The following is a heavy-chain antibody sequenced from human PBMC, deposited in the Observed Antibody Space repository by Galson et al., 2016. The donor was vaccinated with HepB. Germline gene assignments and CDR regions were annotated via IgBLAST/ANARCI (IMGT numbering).Heavy chain of an antibody. V-gene: IGHV2-5*02. D-gene: IGHD3-16*01. CDR3: VHTDVVSLGGAWRRAYYFDA. J-gene: IGHJ4*02. CDR2: IYWDDDK. Sequence: PALVKPTQTLTLTCSFSGFSLTTTAVGVGWIRQPPGQALEWIGLIYWDDDKRYSPSLQSRLSITRDISKAQVVLKMTNVDPVDTATYYCVHTDVVSLGGAWRRAYYFDAWGQGTLVTVSA. CDR1: GFSLTTTAVG.